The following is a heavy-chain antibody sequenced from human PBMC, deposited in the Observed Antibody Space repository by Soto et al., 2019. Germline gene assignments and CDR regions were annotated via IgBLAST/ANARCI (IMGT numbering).Heavy chain of an antibody. Sequence: QVQLVQSGAEVKKPGASVKVSCKASGYTFTSYGISWVRQAPGQGLEWMGWINPYNGNTNYAQKLQGRVTMTTDTPTNTPYTELRSLRSDDTAVYYCARDWLGIDYWGQGTLVTVSS. CDR2: INPYNGNT. V-gene: IGHV1-18*01. D-gene: IGHD3-10*01. CDR1: GYTFTSYG. J-gene: IGHJ4*02. CDR3: ARDWLGIDY.